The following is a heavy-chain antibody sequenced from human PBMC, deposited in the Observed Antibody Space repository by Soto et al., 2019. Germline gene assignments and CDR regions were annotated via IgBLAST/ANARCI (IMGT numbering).Heavy chain of an antibody. V-gene: IGHV3-30*18. J-gene: IGHJ5*02. D-gene: IGHD3-3*01. CDR2: ISYDGSNK. Sequence: GGSLRLCCAASGFTFSSYGMHWVRQAPGKGLEWVAVISYDGSNKYYADSVKGRFTISRDNSKNTLYLQMNSLRAEDTAVYYCAKDLAPTFTIFGVAPDPWGQGTLVTVSS. CDR3: AKDLAPTFTIFGVAPDP. CDR1: GFTFSSYG.